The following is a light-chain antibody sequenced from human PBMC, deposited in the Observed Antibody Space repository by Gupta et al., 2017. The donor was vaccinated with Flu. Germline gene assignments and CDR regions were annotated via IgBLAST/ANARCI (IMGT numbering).Light chain of an antibody. V-gene: IGKV1-39*01. CDR1: QSISTY. CDR2: AAS. CDR3: QQSYSTPRG. Sequence: PSSLSASVGDRVTITCRASQSISTYLNWYQQKPGKAPKLLIYAASSLQSGVPSRFSGSGSGTDFTLTISSLQPEDFATYYCQQSYSTPRGFGPGTKVDIK. J-gene: IGKJ3*01.